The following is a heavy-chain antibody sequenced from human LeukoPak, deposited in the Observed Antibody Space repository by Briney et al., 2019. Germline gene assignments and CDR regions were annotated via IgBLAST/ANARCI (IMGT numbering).Heavy chain of an antibody. CDR1: GGSISSYY. J-gene: IGHJ3*02. V-gene: IGHV4-59*01. D-gene: IGHD2-15*01. CDR2: VYKSGTI. CDR3: ATKVRGGFDI. Sequence: SETLSLTCTVSGGSISSYYWSWIRQSPGKGLEWIGYVYKSGTINYNPSLKSRVTISVDTSKNQFSLKLNSVTAADTAIYYCATKVRGGFDIWGQGTMVTVSS.